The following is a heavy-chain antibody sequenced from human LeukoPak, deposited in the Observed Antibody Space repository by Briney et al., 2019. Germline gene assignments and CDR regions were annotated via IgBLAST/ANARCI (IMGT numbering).Heavy chain of an antibody. CDR1: GFTVSSNY. Sequence: GGSLRLSCAASGFTVSSNYMSWVRQAPGKGLEWVSVIYSGGSTYYADSVKGRFTISRDNSKNTLYLQMNSLRAEDTAVYYCARAGPLWFGELLLDYWGQGTLVTVSS. V-gene: IGHV3-66*01. J-gene: IGHJ4*02. CDR2: IYSGGST. D-gene: IGHD3-10*01. CDR3: ARAGPLWFGELLLDY.